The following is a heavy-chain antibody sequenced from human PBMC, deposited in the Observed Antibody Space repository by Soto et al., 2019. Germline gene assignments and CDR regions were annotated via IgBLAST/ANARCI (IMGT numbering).Heavy chain of an antibody. Sequence: GGSLRLSCAASGFTFSSYAMSWVRQAPGKGLEWVSAISGSGGSTYYADSVKGRFTISRDNSKNTLYLQMNSLRAEDTAVYYCAKDMDYGGKPNKGDDYWGQGTLVTVSS. CDR2: ISGSGGST. J-gene: IGHJ4*02. CDR1: GFTFSSYA. D-gene: IGHD4-17*01. V-gene: IGHV3-23*01. CDR3: AKDMDYGGKPNKGDDY.